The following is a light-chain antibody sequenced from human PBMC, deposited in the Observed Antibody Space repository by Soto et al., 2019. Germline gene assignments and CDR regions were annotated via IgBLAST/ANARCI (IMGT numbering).Light chain of an antibody. V-gene: IGKV3-15*01. CDR1: QSVSSN. CDR2: GAS. J-gene: IGKJ4*01. Sequence: EIVMTQSPATLSVSPGERATLSCRASQSVSSNLAWYQQKPGQAPRLLIYGASTRATGIPARFSGSGSGRDFTLTISTLDPEDFAVYYCQQCGSSPPTFGGGTKVDIK. CDR3: QQCGSSPPT.